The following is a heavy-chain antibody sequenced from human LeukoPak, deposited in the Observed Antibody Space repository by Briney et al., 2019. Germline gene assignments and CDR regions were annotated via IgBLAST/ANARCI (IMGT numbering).Heavy chain of an antibody. Sequence: GGSLRLSCAASGFTLSSRWMHWLGQVPGKGLVSVSRIESDGRTAYADSVKGRFIISRDNAKNTLYLQMNSLRVEDTAVYYCARDGRGPDYWGQGTLVTVSS. CDR1: GFTLSSRW. J-gene: IGHJ4*02. CDR3: ARDGRGPDY. CDR2: IESDGRT. D-gene: IGHD3/OR15-3a*01. V-gene: IGHV3-74*01.